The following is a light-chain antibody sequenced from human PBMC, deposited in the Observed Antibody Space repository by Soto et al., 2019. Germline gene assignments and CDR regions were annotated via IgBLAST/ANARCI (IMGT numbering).Light chain of an antibody. CDR2: DVN. CDR1: SNDVGGYNY. Sequence: QSALTQPRSVSGSPGQSITISCTGTSNDVGGYNYVSWYQQHPGKAPKLLIYDVNKRPSRVPDRFSGSKSGNPASLTISGLQAEDEADYHCCSFAGSYTFVIFGGGTKLTVL. J-gene: IGLJ2*01. CDR3: CSFAGSYTFVI. V-gene: IGLV2-11*01.